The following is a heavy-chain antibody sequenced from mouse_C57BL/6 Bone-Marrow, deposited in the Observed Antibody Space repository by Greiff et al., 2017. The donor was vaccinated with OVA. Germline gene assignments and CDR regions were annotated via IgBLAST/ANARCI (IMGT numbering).Heavy chain of an antibody. J-gene: IGHJ3*01. V-gene: IGHV7-3*01. D-gene: IGHD2-4*01. Sequence: EVKLMESGGGLVQPGGSLSLSCAASGFTFTDYYMSWVRQPPGKALEWLGFIRNKANGYTTEYSASVKGRFTISRDNSQSILYLQMNALRAEDSATYYCARYIPPYYDYDEGFAYWGQGTLVTVSA. CDR1: GFTFTDYY. CDR3: ARYIPPYYDYDEGFAY. CDR2: IRNKANGYTT.